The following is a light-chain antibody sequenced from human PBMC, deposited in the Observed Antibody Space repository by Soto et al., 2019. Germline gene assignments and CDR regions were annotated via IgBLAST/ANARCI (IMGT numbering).Light chain of an antibody. J-gene: IGKJ1*01. V-gene: IGKV3-11*01. CDR1: QSVNRY. CDR2: DAS. CDR3: QQYYSTPWT. Sequence: EIVLTQSPATLSLSPGERATLSCWASQSVNRYLVWYQQKPGQAPRLLMYDASKRATGIPARFSGSGSGTDFTLTISSLEPEDFAVYYCQQYYSTPWTFGQGTKVDIK.